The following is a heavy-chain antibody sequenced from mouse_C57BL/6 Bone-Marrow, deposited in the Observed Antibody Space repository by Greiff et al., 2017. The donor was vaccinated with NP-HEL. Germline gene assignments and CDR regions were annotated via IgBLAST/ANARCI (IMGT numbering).Heavy chain of an antibody. Sequence: EVKVVESGGGLVQPGGSLKLSCAASGFTFSDYGMAWVRQAPRKGPEWVAFISNLAYSIYYADTVTGRFTISRENAKNTLYLEMSSLRSEDTAMYYCARHGDYDGYFDVWGTGTTVTVSS. V-gene: IGHV5-15*01. CDR1: GFTFSDYG. D-gene: IGHD2-4*01. J-gene: IGHJ1*03. CDR3: ARHGDYDGYFDV. CDR2: ISNLAYSI.